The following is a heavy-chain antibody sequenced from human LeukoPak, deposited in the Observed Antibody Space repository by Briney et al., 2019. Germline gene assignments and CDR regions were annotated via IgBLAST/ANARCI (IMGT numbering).Heavy chain of an antibody. CDR1: GYSVSSNIAA. CDR3: ARGLYDSSWYSLDY. D-gene: IGHD6-13*01. CDR2: TYYRSKWSN. J-gene: IGHJ4*02. Sequence: SQTLSLTFAISGYSVSSNIAAWNWIRQSPSRGLEWLGRTYYRSKWSNNSAISVKSRITINPDTSKNQFSLQLSSVTPEDKAVYYCARGLYDSSWYSLDYWGQGTLVTVSS. V-gene: IGHV6-1*01.